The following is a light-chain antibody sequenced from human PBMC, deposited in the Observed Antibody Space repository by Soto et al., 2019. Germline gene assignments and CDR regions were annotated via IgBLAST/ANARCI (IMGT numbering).Light chain of an antibody. Sequence: EIVLTQSPGTLSLSPGERATLSCRASQSVSSAFFAWYQQQPGLPPRLLIYSTSSRASGVPDRFSGSGSGTDFTLTISRVEPEDSAVYFCQQYSPSPSYTFGQGTKLAIK. CDR1: QSVSSAF. J-gene: IGKJ2*01. V-gene: IGKV3-20*01. CDR2: STS. CDR3: QQYSPSPSYT.